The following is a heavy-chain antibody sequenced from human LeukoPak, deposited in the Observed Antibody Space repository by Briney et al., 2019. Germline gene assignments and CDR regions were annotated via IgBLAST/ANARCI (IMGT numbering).Heavy chain of an antibody. CDR2: IYHSGST. CDR1: GYSISSGYY. CDR3: ARGTYDFWSGSTSTGYYYYMDV. Sequence: SETLSLTCTVSGYSISSGYYWGWIRQPPGKGLEWIGSIYHSGSTYYNPSLKSRVTISVDTSKNQFSLKLSSVTAADTAVYYCARGTYDFWSGSTSTGYYYYMDVWGKGTTVTVSS. J-gene: IGHJ6*03. V-gene: IGHV4-38-2*02. D-gene: IGHD3-3*01.